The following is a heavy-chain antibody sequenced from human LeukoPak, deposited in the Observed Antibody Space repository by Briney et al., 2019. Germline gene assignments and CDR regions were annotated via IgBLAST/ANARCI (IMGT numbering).Heavy chain of an antibody. CDR3: AKGGGTSRQHYMDV. V-gene: IGHV3-9*01. D-gene: IGHD2-2*01. Sequence: GGSLRLSCAASGFTFDDYAMHWVRQAPGKGLEWVSGISWNSGSIGYADSVKGRFTISRDNAKNSLYLQMNSLRAEDTALYYCAKGGGTSRQHYMDVWGKGTTVTVSS. J-gene: IGHJ6*03. CDR2: ISWNSGSI. CDR1: GFTFDDYA.